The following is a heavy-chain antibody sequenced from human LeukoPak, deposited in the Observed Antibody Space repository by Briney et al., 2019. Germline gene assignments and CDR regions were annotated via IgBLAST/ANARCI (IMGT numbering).Heavy chain of an antibody. V-gene: IGHV4-61*02. D-gene: IGHD2-15*01. CDR1: GGSISSDNYY. Sequence: SQTLSLTCTVSGGSISSDNYYWSWIRQPAGKGLEWIGRIYTSGSTNYNPSLKSRVTISVDTSKNQVALKLSSVTAADTAVYFCACSKRGGGSGYWGQGTLVTVSS. J-gene: IGHJ4*02. CDR2: IYTSGST. CDR3: ACSKRGGGSGY.